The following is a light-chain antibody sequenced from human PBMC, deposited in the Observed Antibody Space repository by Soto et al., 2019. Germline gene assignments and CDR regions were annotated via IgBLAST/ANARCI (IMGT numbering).Light chain of an antibody. CDR3: SSYTSGTTFV. CDR1: SSDVGGYAY. Sequence: QSVLTQPASVSGSPGQSITISCTGTSSDVGGYAYVSWCQQHPGKAPKLMICDVSNRPSGVSNRFSGSKSGNTASLTISGLQAEDEADYYCSSYTSGTTFVFGTGTKVTVL. J-gene: IGLJ1*01. CDR2: DVS. V-gene: IGLV2-14*01.